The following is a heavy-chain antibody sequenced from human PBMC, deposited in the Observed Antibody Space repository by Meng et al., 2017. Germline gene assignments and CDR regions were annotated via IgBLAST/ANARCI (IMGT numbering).Heavy chain of an antibody. CDR2: INHSGST. V-gene: IGHV4-34*01. D-gene: IGHD6-6*01. J-gene: IGHJ4*02. CDR3: ARRGIAARPFYY. Sequence: VQLRQWGAGLLKPSETLSLPGGVYGGSFSGYYWSWIRQPPGKGLEWIGEINHSGSTNYNPSLKSRVTISVDTSKNQFSLKLSSVTAADTAVYYCARRGIAARPFYYWGQGTLVTVSS. CDR1: GGSFSGYY.